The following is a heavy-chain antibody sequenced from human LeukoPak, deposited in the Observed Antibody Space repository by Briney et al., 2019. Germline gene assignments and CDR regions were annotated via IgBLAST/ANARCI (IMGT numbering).Heavy chain of an antibody. CDR2: ISASAANT. CDR1: GFTFDDYA. D-gene: IGHD2-15*01. V-gene: IGHV3-23*01. J-gene: IGHJ3*02. Sequence: GGSLRLSCAASGFTFDDYAMSWVRQAPGKGLEWVSAISASAANTYYPDSVKGRFSVSRDNSKTTLYLQMNRLRGEDTAVYYCAKDKPGPPYCSGPNCFDAFDIWGQGTMVTVSS. CDR3: AKDKPGPPYCSGPNCFDAFDI.